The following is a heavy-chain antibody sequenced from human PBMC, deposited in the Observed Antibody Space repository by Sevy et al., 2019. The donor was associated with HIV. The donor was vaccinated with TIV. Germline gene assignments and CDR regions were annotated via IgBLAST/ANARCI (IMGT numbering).Heavy chain of an antibody. D-gene: IGHD3-10*01. Sequence: GGSLRLSCAASGFTFSSYAMSWVRQAPGKGLEWVSAISGSGGSTYYADSVKGRFTISRDNCKNTLYLQMNSLGAEDTAVYYCANGEGLDAFDIWGQGTMVTVSS. CDR2: ISGSGGST. CDR1: GFTFSSYA. V-gene: IGHV3-23*01. J-gene: IGHJ3*02. CDR3: ANGEGLDAFDI.